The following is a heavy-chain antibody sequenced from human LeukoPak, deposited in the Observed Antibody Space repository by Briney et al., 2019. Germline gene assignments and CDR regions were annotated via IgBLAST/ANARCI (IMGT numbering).Heavy chain of an antibody. Sequence: PSETLSLTCAVYGGSFSGYYWSWIRQPPGKGLEWIGEINHSGSTNYNPSLKSRVTISVDTSKNQFSLKLSSVTAADTAVYYCGGVYSGSTLGDYWGQGTLVTVSS. D-gene: IGHD1-26*01. V-gene: IGHV4-34*01. CDR3: GGVYSGSTLGDY. CDR1: GGSFSGYY. J-gene: IGHJ4*02. CDR2: INHSGST.